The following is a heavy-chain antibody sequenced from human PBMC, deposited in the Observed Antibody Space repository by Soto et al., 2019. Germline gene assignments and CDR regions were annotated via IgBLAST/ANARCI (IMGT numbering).Heavy chain of an antibody. J-gene: IGHJ5*02. D-gene: IGHD3-10*01. CDR2: TYYRSRFFS. CDR1: GDSVSSYSAA. Sequence: SQTLSLTCAISGDSVSSYSAAWNWIRQSPSGGLEWLGRTYYRSRFFSDYTESVKSRIIINPDTSKNQFSLQLKSVTPEDTAVYYCVRDRYSSSGWFDPWGQGTPVTVSS. V-gene: IGHV6-1*01. CDR3: VRDRYSSSGWFDP.